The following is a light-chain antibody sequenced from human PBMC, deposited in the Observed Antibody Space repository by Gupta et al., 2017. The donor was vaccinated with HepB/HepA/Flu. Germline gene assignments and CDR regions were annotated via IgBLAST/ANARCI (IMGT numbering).Light chain of an antibody. CDR1: ESLLDSNGKTY. V-gene: IGKV2D-29*01. Sequence: DIAMTQTQPALSVTPGQPASISCKSSESLLDSNGKTYLYWYLQKAGQPAQLLIYEVSNRVSGVPGRFSGSGSGTDFTLKISRAEAEDVGTYYWEQSIQLPKTFGQGTKVEI. CDR2: EVS. J-gene: IGKJ1*01. CDR3: EQSIQLPKT.